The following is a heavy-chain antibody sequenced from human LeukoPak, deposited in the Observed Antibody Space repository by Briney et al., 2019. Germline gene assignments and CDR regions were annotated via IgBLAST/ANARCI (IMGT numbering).Heavy chain of an antibody. CDR3: ARGGAIAAAADFDY. V-gene: IGHV1-69*05. Sequence: GASVKVSCKASGGTFSSYAISWVRQAPGQGLEWMGGIIPIFGTANYAQKFQGRVTITTDESTSTAYMELSSLRSEDTAVYYCARGGAIAAAADFDYWGQGTLVTVSS. J-gene: IGHJ4*02. D-gene: IGHD6-13*01. CDR1: GGTFSSYA. CDR2: IIPIFGTA.